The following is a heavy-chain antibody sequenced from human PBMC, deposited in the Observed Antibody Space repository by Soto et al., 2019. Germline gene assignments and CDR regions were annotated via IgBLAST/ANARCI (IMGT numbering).Heavy chain of an antibody. CDR1: GFTFSSYA. J-gene: IGHJ4*02. CDR2: ISYDGSNK. CDR3: ARESEALDY. Sequence: QVQLVESGGGVVQPGRSLRLSCAASGFTFSSYAMHWVRQAPGKGLAWVAVISYDGSNKYYTDSLKGRFTISRDNSKNTLYLQMNSLRPEDTAVYYCARESEALDYWGQGTLVTVSS. V-gene: IGHV3-30-3*01.